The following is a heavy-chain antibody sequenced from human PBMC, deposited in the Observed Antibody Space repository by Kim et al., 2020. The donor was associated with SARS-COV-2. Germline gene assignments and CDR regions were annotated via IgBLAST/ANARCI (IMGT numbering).Heavy chain of an antibody. CDR3: ARWCLHMITFGGVIVKGAFDI. V-gene: IGHV4-39*01. CDR1: GGSISSSSYY. J-gene: IGHJ3*02. Sequence: SETLSLTCTVSGGSISSSSYYWGWIRQPPGKGLEWIGSIYYSGSTYYNPYLKSRVTISVDTSKNQFSLKLSSVTAADTAVYYCARWCLHMITFGGVIVKGAFDIWGQGTMVTVSS. CDR2: IYYSGST. D-gene: IGHD3-16*02.